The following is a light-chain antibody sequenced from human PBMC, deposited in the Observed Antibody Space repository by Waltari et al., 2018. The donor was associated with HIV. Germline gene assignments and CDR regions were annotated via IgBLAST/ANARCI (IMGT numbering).Light chain of an antibody. J-gene: IGLJ2*01. V-gene: IGLV2-14*03. CDR2: DVI. CDR1: SSDIGRSNH. Sequence: QSALNQPASVSGSPGQSITISCTGSSSDIGRSNHVSWYQQFPGKAPKLLITDVIRRPLGVSDRFSGSKSGNTASLTISGLQAEDEASYFCSSYSSVNTFVVFGGGTKVTVL. CDR3: SSYSSVNTFVV.